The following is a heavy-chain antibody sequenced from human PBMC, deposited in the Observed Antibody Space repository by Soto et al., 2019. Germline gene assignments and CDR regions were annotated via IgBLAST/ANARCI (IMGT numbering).Heavy chain of an antibody. CDR2: MSYDGRNK. V-gene: IGHV3-30*04. Sequence: QVQLVESGGGVVQPGRSLRLSCAASGSTFSSYAMHWVRQAPGKGREWVAVMSYDGRNKYHADSVKGRFTISRDNSKNTLYLQMNSLRTEDTAVYYCARGYSSSSAAFDYWGQGTLVTVSS. CDR1: GSTFSSYA. CDR3: ARGYSSSSAAFDY. J-gene: IGHJ4*02. D-gene: IGHD6-19*01.